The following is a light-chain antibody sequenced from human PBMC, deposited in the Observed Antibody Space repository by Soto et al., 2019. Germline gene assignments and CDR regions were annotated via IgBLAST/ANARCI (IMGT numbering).Light chain of an antibody. CDR3: QQYNSYSGWT. CDR2: DAS. Sequence: DIQMTQSPSTLPASVGDRVTITCRASQSISRWLAWYHQKPGKAPKLLIYDASSLESGVPSRFSGSGSGTEFTLTISSLQPDDFATYYCQQYNSYSGWTFGQGTKVEIK. V-gene: IGKV1-5*01. CDR1: QSISRW. J-gene: IGKJ1*01.